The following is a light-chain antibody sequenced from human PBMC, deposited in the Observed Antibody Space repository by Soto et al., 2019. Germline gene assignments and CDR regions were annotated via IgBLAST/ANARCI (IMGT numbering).Light chain of an antibody. Sequence: EIVMTQSPATLSVSPGERATLSCISSQSVSSNLAWYHQRPGQAPRLLIYGASGRATGIPDRFSGSGSGTDFTLTISRLEPEDFAVYYCQQYGSSPTTFGHGTKVDI. CDR1: QSVSSN. CDR3: QQYGSSPTT. CDR2: GAS. J-gene: IGKJ1*01. V-gene: IGKV3-20*01.